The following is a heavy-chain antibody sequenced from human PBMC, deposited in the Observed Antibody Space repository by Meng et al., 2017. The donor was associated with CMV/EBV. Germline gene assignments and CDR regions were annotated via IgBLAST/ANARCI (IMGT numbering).Heavy chain of an antibody. Sequence: GESLMISCAASGFTFSSYAMHWVRQAPGKGLEWVAVISYDGSNKYYADSVKGRFTISRDNSKNTLYLQMNSLRAEDTAVYYCARGTYYDFWSGYCPSCYYYGMDVWGQGTTVTVSS. J-gene: IGHJ6*02. D-gene: IGHD3-3*01. V-gene: IGHV3-30-3*01. CDR2: ISYDGSNK. CDR1: GFTFSSYA. CDR3: ARGTYYDFWSGYCPSCYYYGMDV.